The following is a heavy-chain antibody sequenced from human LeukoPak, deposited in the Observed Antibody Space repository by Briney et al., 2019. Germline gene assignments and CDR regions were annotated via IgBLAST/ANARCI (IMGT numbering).Heavy chain of an antibody. CDR3: ARVLITMVRGVISYYYYGMDV. D-gene: IGHD3-10*01. CDR1: GGSVSSGSYY. CDR2: IYYSGST. Sequence: SETLSLTCTVSGGSVSSGSYYWSCIRQPPGKGLERIGYIYYSGSTNYNPSLKSRVTISVDTSKNQFSLKLSSVTSADTAVYDCARVLITMVRGVISYYYYGMDVWDNGTTVTVSS. J-gene: IGHJ6*04. V-gene: IGHV4-61*01.